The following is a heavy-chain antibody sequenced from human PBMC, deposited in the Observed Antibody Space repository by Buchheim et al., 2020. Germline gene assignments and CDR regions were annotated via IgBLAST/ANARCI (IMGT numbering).Heavy chain of an antibody. CDR1: GYTFTTYA. V-gene: IGHV1-18*01. Sequence: QVQLVQSGAEVKKPGASVKVSCKTSGYTFTTYAISWVRQAPGQRLEWMGWISGYNGNTRYAQNFQGRVTMTTDTSTTTAYMELRNLRSDDTAVYFCARDSETSTGGDFDYWGQGT. CDR2: ISGYNGNT. CDR3: ARDSETSTGGDFDY. D-gene: IGHD2-2*01. J-gene: IGHJ4*02.